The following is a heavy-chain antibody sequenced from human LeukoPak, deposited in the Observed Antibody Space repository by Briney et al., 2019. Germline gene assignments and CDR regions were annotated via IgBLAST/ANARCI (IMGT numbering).Heavy chain of an antibody. J-gene: IGHJ4*02. V-gene: IGHV1-2*02. Sequence: GASVKVSCKASGYTFTGYYMHWVRQAPGQGLEWMGWINPNSGGTNYAQKFQGRVTMTRDTSISTAYTELSRLRSDDTAVYYCARDRGYCSGGSCPHFDYWGQGTLVTVSS. D-gene: IGHD2-15*01. CDR2: INPNSGGT. CDR1: GYTFTGYY. CDR3: ARDRGYCSGGSCPHFDY.